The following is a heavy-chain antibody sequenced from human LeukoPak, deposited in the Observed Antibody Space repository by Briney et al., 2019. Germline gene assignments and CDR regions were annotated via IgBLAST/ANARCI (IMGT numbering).Heavy chain of an antibody. CDR3: ARAGGWNYVTEYYYMDV. Sequence: SVKVSCKASGGTFSSYAISWVRQAPGQGLEWMGGIVPIFGTANYAQKFQGRVTITTDESTSTAYMELSSLRSEDTAVYYCARAGGWNYVTEYYYMDVWGKGTTVTVSS. J-gene: IGHJ6*03. V-gene: IGHV1-69*05. CDR1: GGTFSSYA. CDR2: IVPIFGTA. D-gene: IGHD1-7*01.